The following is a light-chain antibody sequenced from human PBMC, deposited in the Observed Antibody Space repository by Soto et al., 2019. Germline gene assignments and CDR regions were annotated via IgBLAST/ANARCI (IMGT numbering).Light chain of an antibody. CDR3: KHYNNWPPLT. Sequence: EIMMTQSPATLSVSPGERATLSCRASQSVSSNLAWYQQKPGQAPRLLIYGASTRATGVPARFSGSESGTEFTLTISSLQSEDCAIYYCKHYNNWPPLTFGQGTRLEIK. CDR1: QSVSSN. J-gene: IGKJ5*01. CDR2: GAS. V-gene: IGKV3-15*01.